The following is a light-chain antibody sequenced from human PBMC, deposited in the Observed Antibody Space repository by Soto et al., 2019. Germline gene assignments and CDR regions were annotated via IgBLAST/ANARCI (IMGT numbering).Light chain of an antibody. CDR1: QSVSTN. Sequence: EIVVTQSPGILSVSPGDRATLSCRASQSVSTNLAWYQQKPGQAPTLLIYAASTRATGIPARFTGSVSGTYFTLTISSLQSEDFAVYYCQEYSKWPLFTFGPGTRVDIK. CDR2: AAS. CDR3: QEYSKWPLFT. J-gene: IGKJ3*01. V-gene: IGKV3-15*01.